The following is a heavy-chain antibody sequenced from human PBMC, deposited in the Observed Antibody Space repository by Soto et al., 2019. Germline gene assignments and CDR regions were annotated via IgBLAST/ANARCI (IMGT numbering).Heavy chain of an antibody. D-gene: IGHD3-16*01. CDR3: AKLAAYTTISPFDM. V-gene: IGHV1-18*01. CDR2: ISPYSGNT. Sequence: QVQLVQSGGEMKKPGDSVKVSCKASGYNFTDFGINWVRQAPGQGLEWVGWISPYSGNTNYAQKFQGRVTMTTDTSTAYMELRSLTSDDTAVYYCAKLAAYTTISPFDMWGQGTMVTVSS. J-gene: IGHJ3*02. CDR1: GYNFTDFG.